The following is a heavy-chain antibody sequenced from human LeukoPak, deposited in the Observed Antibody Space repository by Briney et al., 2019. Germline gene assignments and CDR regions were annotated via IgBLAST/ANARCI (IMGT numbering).Heavy chain of an antibody. V-gene: IGHV1-69*13. J-gene: IGHJ6*02. CDR3: GAGNSGSGSPYYYYGMDV. CDR2: IIPIFGTA. D-gene: IGHD6-19*01. CDR1: GGTFSSYA. Sequence: SVKVSCKASGGTFSSYAISWVRQAPGQGLEWMGGIIPIFGTANYAQKFQGRVTITADESTSTAYMELSSLRSEDTAVYYCGAGNSGSGSPYYYYGMDVCGQGTTVTVSS.